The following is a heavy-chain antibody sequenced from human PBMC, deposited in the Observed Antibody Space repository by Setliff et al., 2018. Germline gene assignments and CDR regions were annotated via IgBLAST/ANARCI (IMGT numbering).Heavy chain of an antibody. CDR2: ISVYNGKT. D-gene: IGHD2-21*01. Sequence: ASVKVSCKASGYTFTSYGFSWVRQAPGQGLEWMGWISVYNGKTKYAQKFQGRVTMTTDTSTRTAYMEVTSLRSDDTAVYDCATEKFPGDWGDYWGQGTLVTVSS. CDR3: ATEKFPGDWGDY. V-gene: IGHV1-18*01. CDR1: GYTFTSYG. J-gene: IGHJ4*02.